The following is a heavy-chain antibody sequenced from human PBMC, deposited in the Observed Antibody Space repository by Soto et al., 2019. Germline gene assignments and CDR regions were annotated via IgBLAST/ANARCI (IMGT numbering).Heavy chain of an antibody. CDR2: IWYDGNNK. J-gene: IGHJ4*02. D-gene: IGHD2-21*01. V-gene: IGHV3-33*01. CDR3: ARGLHSLFDY. Sequence: PVGSLRLSCAASGFTFSSYGMHWVRHAPGKWLEWVAVIWYDGNNKYYADSVKGRFTISRDNSKNTLYVQMTSLRAEDTAIYYCARGLHSLFDYWGQGTLGTVSS. CDR1: GFTFSSYG.